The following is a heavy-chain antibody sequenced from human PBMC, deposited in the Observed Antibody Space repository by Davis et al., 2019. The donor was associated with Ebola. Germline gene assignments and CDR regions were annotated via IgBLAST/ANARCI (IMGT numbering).Heavy chain of an antibody. CDR1: GYSFTSYW. J-gene: IGHJ6*02. CDR3: ARHARYYGSGSQVYYYYGMDV. V-gene: IGHV5-51*01. D-gene: IGHD3-10*01. CDR2: IYRGDSDT. Sequence: GESLKISCKGSGYSFTSYWIGWVRQMPGKGLEWMGIIYRGDSDTRYSPSFQGQVTISADKSISTAYLQWGSLKASDTAMYYCARHARYYGSGSQVYYYYGMDVWGQGTTVTVSS.